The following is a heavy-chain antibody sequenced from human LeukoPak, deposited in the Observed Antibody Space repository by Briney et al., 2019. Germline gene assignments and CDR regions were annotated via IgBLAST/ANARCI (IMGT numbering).Heavy chain of an antibody. V-gene: IGHV3-23*01. Sequence: GGSLRLSCAASGFTFSNYAVNWVRQAPGKGLEWVSTISGSGGSTYYADSVKGRFTISRDNSKDTLYLQMSSLRAEDTAVHYCAKDRGRYYDSSGYYWGYYFDSWGQGILVTVST. D-gene: IGHD3-22*01. CDR3: AKDRGRYYDSSGYYWGYYFDS. J-gene: IGHJ4*02. CDR2: ISGSGGST. CDR1: GFTFSNYA.